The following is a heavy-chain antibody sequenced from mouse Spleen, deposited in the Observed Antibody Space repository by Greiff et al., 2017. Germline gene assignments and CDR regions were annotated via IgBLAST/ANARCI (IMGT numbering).Heavy chain of an antibody. CDR1: GFTFSSFG. D-gene: IGHD1-1*01. CDR3: ARGWIITTVVPDY. V-gene: IGHV5-17*02. Sequence: EVKLQESGGGLVQPGGSRKLSCAASGFTFSSFGMHWVRQAPEKGLEWVAYISSGSSTIYYADTVKGRFTISRDNPKNTLFLQMTSLRSEDTAMYYCARGWIITTVVPDYWGQGTTLTVSS. J-gene: IGHJ2*01. CDR2: ISSGSSTI.